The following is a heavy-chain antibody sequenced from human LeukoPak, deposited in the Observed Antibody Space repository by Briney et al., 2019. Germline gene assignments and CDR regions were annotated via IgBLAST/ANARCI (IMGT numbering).Heavy chain of an antibody. D-gene: IGHD3-10*01. CDR1: GFMFSGSP. J-gene: IGHJ4*02. Sequence: HGESLKISCAASGFMFSGSPMHWVRQASGKGLEWVGHIRSKANNYATIYAASVKGRFTISRDDSKNTAYLQMNSLKTEDTAVYYCARPSQYGSGTDYYFDSWGQGTLVTVSS. CDR3: ARPSQYGSGTDYYFDS. V-gene: IGHV3-73*01. CDR2: IRSKANNYAT.